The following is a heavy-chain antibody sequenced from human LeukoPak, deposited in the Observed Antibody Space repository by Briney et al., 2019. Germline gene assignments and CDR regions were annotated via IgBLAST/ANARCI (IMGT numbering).Heavy chain of an antibody. CDR2: INPNSGGT. CDR3: ARVLRGIAAAGTRWFDH. D-gene: IGHD6-13*01. J-gene: IGHJ5*02. Sequence: GASVKVSCKASGYTFTGYYMHWVRQAPGQGLEWMGWINPNSGGTNYAQQFQGRVTMPRDTSISTAYMELSRLRSDDTAVYYCARVLRGIAAAGTRWFDHWGQGTLVTVSS. V-gene: IGHV1-2*02. CDR1: GYTFTGYY.